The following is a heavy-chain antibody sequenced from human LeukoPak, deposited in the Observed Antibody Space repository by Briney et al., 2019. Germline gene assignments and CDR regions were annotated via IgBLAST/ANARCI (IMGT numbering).Heavy chain of an antibody. CDR1: GFTFSNYI. CDR2: ISSNGGST. CDR3: ANGNNWFDP. J-gene: IGHJ5*02. V-gene: IGHV3-64*04. Sequence: GGSLRLSCSASGFTFSNYIMHWVRQAPGKGLESVSGISSNGGSTFYADSVKGRFTISRDSSKNTLYLQMNSLRAEDTAVYYCANGNNWFDPWGQGTLVTVSS. D-gene: IGHD1-26*01.